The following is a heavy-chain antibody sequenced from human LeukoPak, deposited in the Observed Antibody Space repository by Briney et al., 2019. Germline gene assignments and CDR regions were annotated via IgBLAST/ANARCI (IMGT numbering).Heavy chain of an antibody. CDR3: ARESVGATGTDFDI. V-gene: IGHV4-34*01. J-gene: IGHJ3*02. D-gene: IGHD1-26*01. CDR2: INHSGST. CDR1: GGSFSGYY. Sequence: SETLSLTCAVYGGSFSGYYWSWIRQPPGKGLDWIGEINHSGSTNYNPSLKSRVTISVDTSKNQFSLKLSSVTAADTAVYYCARESVGATGTDFDIWGQGTMVTVSS.